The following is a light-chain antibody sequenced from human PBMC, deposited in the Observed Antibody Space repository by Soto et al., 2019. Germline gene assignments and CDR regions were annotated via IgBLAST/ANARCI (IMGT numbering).Light chain of an antibody. V-gene: IGKV2-28*01. CDR3: MQAVHHRLT. Sequence: DIVMTQSPLSLPVTPGEPASISCRYSQSLLHSNGYNYLDWYLQKPGQSQQLLIYLGSNLASWVPDRFSGSGSGTGFPLKISRVEADDVGVYDCMQAVHHRLTFGGGTKGEIK. CDR2: LGS. CDR1: QSLLHSNGYNY. J-gene: IGKJ4*01.